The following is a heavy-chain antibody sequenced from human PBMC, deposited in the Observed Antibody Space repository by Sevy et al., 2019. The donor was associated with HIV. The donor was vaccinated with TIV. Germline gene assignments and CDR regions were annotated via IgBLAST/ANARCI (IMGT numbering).Heavy chain of an antibody. CDR3: ARVAEFGSGKYYLDY. CDR2: ISNNGGST. V-gene: IGHV3-64*02. CDR1: GFTFSDYP. D-gene: IGHD3-10*01. Sequence: GGSLRLSCATSGFTFSDYPMHWVRQAPGKGLEYGSAISNNGGSTYYADSVKGRFTISRDNSKNTLYLQMGSLRAEDMAIYYCARVAEFGSGKYYLDYWGQGALVTVSS. J-gene: IGHJ4*02.